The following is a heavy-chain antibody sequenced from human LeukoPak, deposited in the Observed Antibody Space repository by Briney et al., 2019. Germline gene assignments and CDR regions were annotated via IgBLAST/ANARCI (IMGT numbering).Heavy chain of an antibody. Sequence: SVKVSCKASGGTFSSYAISWVRQAPGQGLEWMGGIIPIFGTANYAQKFQGRVTITADESTSTAYMELSSLRSEDTAVYYCARGLSGPYCSGGSCYNYYYYYYMDVWGKGTTVTISS. V-gene: IGHV1-69*13. CDR3: ARGLSGPYCSGGSCYNYYYYYYMDV. CDR1: GGTFSSYA. D-gene: IGHD2-15*01. J-gene: IGHJ6*03. CDR2: IIPIFGTA.